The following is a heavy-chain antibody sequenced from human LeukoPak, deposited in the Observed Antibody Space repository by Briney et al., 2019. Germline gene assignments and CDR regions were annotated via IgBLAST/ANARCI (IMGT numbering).Heavy chain of an antibody. D-gene: IGHD4-17*01. J-gene: IGHJ4*02. V-gene: IGHV3-53*01. CDR3: ASADDYGDPFGYFDY. CDR2: IYSGGST. Sequence: GGSLRLSCAASGFTVSSNYMSWVRPAPGKGLEWVSVIYSGGSTYYADSVKGRFTISRDNSKNTLYLQMNSLRAEDTAVYYCASADDYGDPFGYFDYWGQGTLVTVSS. CDR1: GFTVSSNY.